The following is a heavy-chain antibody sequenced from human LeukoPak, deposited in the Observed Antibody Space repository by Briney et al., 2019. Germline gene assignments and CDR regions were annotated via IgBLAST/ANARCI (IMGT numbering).Heavy chain of an antibody. CDR1: GFTFGTSG. D-gene: IGHD5-18*01. J-gene: IGHJ4*02. CDR2: IRNDGNKY. V-gene: IGHV3-30*02. CDR3: VKVDT. Sequence: GGSLRLSCVASGFTFGTSGMHWVRQSPGKGLDWVAFIRNDGNKYNYAESVKGRSTISRDNSKNTLYLQMDSLSAEDTAVYYCVKVDTWGQGILVTVSS.